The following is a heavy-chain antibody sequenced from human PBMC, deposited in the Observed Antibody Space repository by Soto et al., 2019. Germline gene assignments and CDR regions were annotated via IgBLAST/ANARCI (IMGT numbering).Heavy chain of an antibody. Sequence: EVRLVESGGGVVQPGGSLRLSCEVSGFTVTHNYMTWVRQAPGKGLEGVSVSYSEAYTYYADSVKGRFTVSRHSSKNTLYFQMNILRSEDTAVYYCAIRRGWYAFDPWGKGTMVIVSS. CDR1: GFTVTHNY. J-gene: IGHJ3*01. CDR3: AIRRGWYAFDP. V-gene: IGHV3-53*04. CDR2: SYSEAYT. D-gene: IGHD6-19*01.